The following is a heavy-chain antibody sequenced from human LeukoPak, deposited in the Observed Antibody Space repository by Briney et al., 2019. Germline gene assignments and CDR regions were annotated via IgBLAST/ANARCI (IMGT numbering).Heavy chain of an antibody. CDR1: GGSISSYY. CDR2: IYHSGST. V-gene: IGHV4-59*12. Sequence: SETLSLTCTVSGGSISSYYWSWIRQPPGKGLEWIAYIYHSGSTNYNPSLKSRVTISIDTSKNQFSLKLSSVTAADTAVYYCARENYDFWSGYYPNWFDPWGQGTLVTVSS. D-gene: IGHD3-3*01. J-gene: IGHJ5*02. CDR3: ARENYDFWSGYYPNWFDP.